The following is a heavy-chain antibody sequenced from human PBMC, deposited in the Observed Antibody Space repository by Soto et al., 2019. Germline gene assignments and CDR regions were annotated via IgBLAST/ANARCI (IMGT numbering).Heavy chain of an antibody. CDR1: GGTFNTYA. V-gene: IGHV1-69*19. J-gene: IGHJ4*02. D-gene: IGHD3-10*01. CDR3: AREVQVHTPAFVY. CDR2: ISPMFGAA. Sequence: QVQLVQSGAEMKKPGSSVKVSCQSSGGTFNTYAMNWVRQAPGQGPEWMGDISPMFGAANYAPKFQGRVTSTADECTGTSYMQLSRLTSEDPALYFCAREVQVHTPAFVYWGQGTLVTVSS.